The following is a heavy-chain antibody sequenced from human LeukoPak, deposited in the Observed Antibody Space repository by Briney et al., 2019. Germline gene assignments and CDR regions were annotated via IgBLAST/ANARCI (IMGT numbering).Heavy chain of an antibody. Sequence: ASVKVSCKPSGYSFTNYGISWVRQAPGQGLEWMGWINTYNGATNYAQKFQGRVTMTTDTSTSTAYMELRSLRSDDTATYYCARDLGYCSTTSCLRNWFDPWGQGTHVTVSS. CDR3: ARDLGYCSTTSCLRNWFDP. V-gene: IGHV1-18*01. CDR1: GYSFTNYG. D-gene: IGHD2-2*01. J-gene: IGHJ5*02. CDR2: INTYNGAT.